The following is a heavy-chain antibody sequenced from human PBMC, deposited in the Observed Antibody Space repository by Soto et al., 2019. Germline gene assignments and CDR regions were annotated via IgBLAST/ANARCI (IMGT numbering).Heavy chain of an antibody. CDR2: ISGSGGST. D-gene: IGHD5-18*01. J-gene: IGHJ4*02. CDR1: GFTFSSYA. CDR3: AKDSLQDRIQLWFVDY. Sequence: PGGSLRLSCAASGFTFSSYAMSWVRQAPGKGLEWVSAISGSGGSTYYADSVKGRFTISRDNSKNTLYLQMNSLRAEDTAVYYCAKDSLQDRIQLWFVDYWGQGTLVTVSS. V-gene: IGHV3-23*01.